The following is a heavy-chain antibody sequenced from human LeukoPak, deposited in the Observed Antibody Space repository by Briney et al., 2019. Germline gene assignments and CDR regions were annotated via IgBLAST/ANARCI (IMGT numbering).Heavy chain of an antibody. J-gene: IGHJ3*02. V-gene: IGHV3-53*01. CDR3: ARALGAGAFDI. CDR2: IYSGGST. Sequence: GGSLRLSCAASGFTVSSNYMSWVRQAPGKGLEWVSVIYSGGSTYYADSVKGRFTISRDNSKNTLYLQMNSLRAEDTAVYYSARALGAGAFDIWGQGTMVTVSS. CDR1: GFTVSSNY. D-gene: IGHD4/OR15-4a*01.